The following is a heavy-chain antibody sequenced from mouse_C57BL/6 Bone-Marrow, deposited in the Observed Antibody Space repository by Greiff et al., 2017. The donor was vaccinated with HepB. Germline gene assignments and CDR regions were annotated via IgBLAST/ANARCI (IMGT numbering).Heavy chain of an antibody. J-gene: IGHJ4*01. Sequence: EVKVVESGGGLVQPKGSLKLSCAASGFSFNTYAMNWVRQAPGKGLEWVARIRSKSNNYATYYADSVKDRFTISRDDSESMLYLQMNNLKTEDTAMYYCTPDYYAMDYWGQGTSVTVSS. CDR1: GFSFNTYA. CDR3: TPDYYAMDY. CDR2: IRSKSNNYAT. V-gene: IGHV10-1*01.